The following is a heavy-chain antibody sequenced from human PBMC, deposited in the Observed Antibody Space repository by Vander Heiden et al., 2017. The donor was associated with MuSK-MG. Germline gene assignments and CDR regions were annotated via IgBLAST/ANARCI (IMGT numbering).Heavy chain of an antibody. CDR2: IIPIFGTA. V-gene: IGHV1-69*01. CDR3: ARDRYDILTGYYYYMDV. CDR1: GGTFSSYA. D-gene: IGHD3-9*01. J-gene: IGHJ6*03. Sequence: QAQLVQSGAEVKKPGSSVKVSCKAPGGTFSSYAISWVRQAPGQGLEWMGGIIPIFGTANYAQKFQGRVTITADESTSTAYMELSSLRSEDTAVYYCARDRYDILTGYYYYMDVWGKGTTVTVSS.